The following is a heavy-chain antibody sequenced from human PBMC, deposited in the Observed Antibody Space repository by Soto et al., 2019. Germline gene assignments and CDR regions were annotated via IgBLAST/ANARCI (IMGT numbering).Heavy chain of an antibody. CDR3: ARGVEYFDY. Sequence: SETLSLTCTVSGGSISSYYWSWIRQPPGKGLEWIGYIYYSGSTNCNPSLESRVTISVDTSKNQFSLKLSSVTAADTAVYYCARGVEYFDYWGQGTLVTVSS. CDR1: GGSISSYY. J-gene: IGHJ4*02. CDR2: IYYSGST. V-gene: IGHV4-59*01.